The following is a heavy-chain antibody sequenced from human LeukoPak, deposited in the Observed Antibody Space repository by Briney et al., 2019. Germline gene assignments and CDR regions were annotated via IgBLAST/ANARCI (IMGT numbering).Heavy chain of an antibody. D-gene: IGHD3-22*01. CDR3: ARQHSSGYYSPHYYGMDV. V-gene: IGHV1-18*01. J-gene: IGHJ6*02. CDR1: GYTFTTYG. Sequence: VASVKVSCKASGYTFTTYGISWVRQAPGQGLEWMGWISAYKGNTNYAQKLQGRVTMTTETSTSTAYMELRSLRSDDTAVYYCARQHSSGYYSPHYYGMDVWGQGTTVTVSS. CDR2: ISAYKGNT.